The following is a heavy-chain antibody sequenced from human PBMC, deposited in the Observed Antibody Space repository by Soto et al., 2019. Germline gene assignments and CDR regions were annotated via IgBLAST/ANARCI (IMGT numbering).Heavy chain of an antibody. D-gene: IGHD6-6*01. CDR2: IYYSGST. Sequence: QVQLQESGPGLVKPSQTLSLTCTVSGGSISSGGYYWSWIRQHPGKGLEWIGYIYYSGSTYYNPSIRRRVTISVDTSKNQFSLKLSSVTAADTAVYYCATISESIAARWFDPWGQGTLVTVSS. CDR3: ATISESIAARWFDP. CDR1: GGSISSGGYY. V-gene: IGHV4-31*03. J-gene: IGHJ5*02.